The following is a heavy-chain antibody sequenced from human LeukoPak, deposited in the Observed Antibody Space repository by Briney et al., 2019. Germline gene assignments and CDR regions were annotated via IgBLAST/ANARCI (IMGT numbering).Heavy chain of an antibody. Sequence: ASVKVSCKASGGTFSSYTISWVRQAPGQGLEWMGRIIPILGIANYAQKFQGRVTITAGKSTSIAYMELSSLRSEDTAVYYCAYDYDSSGYLGYWGQGTLVTVSS. CDR2: IIPILGIA. CDR1: GGTFSSYT. J-gene: IGHJ4*02. D-gene: IGHD3-22*01. V-gene: IGHV1-69*02. CDR3: AYDYDSSGYLGY.